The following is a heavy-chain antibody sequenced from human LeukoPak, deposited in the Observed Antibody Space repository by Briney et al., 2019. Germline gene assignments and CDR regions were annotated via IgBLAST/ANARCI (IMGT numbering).Heavy chain of an antibody. CDR3: HSSGWYSYYYYYMDV. V-gene: IGHV3-30*04. Sequence: PGGSLRLSCAASGFTFSSYAMHWVRQAPGKGLEWVAVISYDGSNKYYADSVKGRFTISRDNSKNTLYLQMNSLRAEDTAVYYCHSSGWYSYYYYYMDVWGKGTTVTVSS. D-gene: IGHD6-19*01. CDR1: GFTFSSYA. J-gene: IGHJ6*03. CDR2: ISYDGSNK.